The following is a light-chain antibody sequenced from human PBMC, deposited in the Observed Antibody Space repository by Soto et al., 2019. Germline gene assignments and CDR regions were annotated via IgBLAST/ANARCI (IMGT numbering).Light chain of an antibody. CDR1: SSDVGGYNY. V-gene: IGLV2-8*01. Sequence: QSALTQPPSASGSPGQSVTISCTGTSSDVGGYNYVSWYQQHPGKAPKLMIYEVSKRPSGVPDRFSGSKSGNTASLTVSGLQAEDEADYYCSSYAGSLCVFGGGTKLTVL. CDR2: EVS. J-gene: IGLJ2*01. CDR3: SSYAGSLCV.